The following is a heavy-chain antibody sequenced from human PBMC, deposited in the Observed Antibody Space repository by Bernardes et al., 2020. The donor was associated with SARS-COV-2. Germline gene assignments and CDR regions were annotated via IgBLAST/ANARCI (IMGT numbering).Heavy chain of an antibody. J-gene: IGHJ4*02. CDR1: GFTVSNNY. CDR2: IYGGGSK. D-gene: IGHD4-4*01. Sequence: GGSLRLSCAASGFTVSNNYMSWVRRAPGKGLEWVAVIYGGGSKYYADSVKDRFIISRDNSKNTLYLQMNSLRAEDTAVYYCTREPSYYDHCFDYWGQGARVTGSS. V-gene: IGHV3-66*01. CDR3: TREPSYYDHCFDY.